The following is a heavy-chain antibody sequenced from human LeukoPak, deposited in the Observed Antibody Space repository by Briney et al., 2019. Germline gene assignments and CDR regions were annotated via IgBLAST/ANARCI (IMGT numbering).Heavy chain of an antibody. V-gene: IGHV4-30-2*01. D-gene: IGHD4-17*01. CDR1: GGSISSGDYS. CDR2: IYHSGST. Sequence: SQTLSLTCAVSGGSISSGDYSWSWIRQPPGKGLEWIGYIYHSGSTYYNPSLKSRVTISVDRSKNQFSLKLSSVTAADTAVYYCARSNPDYGDLYDYWGQGTLVTVSS. CDR3: ARSNPDYGDLYDY. J-gene: IGHJ4*02.